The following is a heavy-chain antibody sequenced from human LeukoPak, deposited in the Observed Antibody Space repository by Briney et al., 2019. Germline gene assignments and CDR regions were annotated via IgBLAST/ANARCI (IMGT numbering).Heavy chain of an antibody. Sequence: PSETLSLTCAVYGGSFSGYYWSWIRQPPGKGLEWIGEINHSGSTDYNPSLKGRVTISVDTSKNQFSLKLSSVTAADTAVYYCARVDVYYFDYWGQGTLVTVSS. CDR3: ARVDVYYFDY. V-gene: IGHV4-34*01. CDR1: GGSFSGYY. CDR2: INHSGST. J-gene: IGHJ4*02. D-gene: IGHD3/OR15-3a*01.